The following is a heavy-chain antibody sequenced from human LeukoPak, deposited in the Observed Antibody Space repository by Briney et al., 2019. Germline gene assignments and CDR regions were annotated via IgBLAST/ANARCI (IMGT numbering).Heavy chain of an antibody. CDR1: GFTFSSYW. V-gene: IGHV3-7*01. CDR3: ARDLSLDS. J-gene: IGHJ4*02. Sequence: GGPLRLSCSASGFTFSSYWINWVRQAPGKGLEWVANIKQDGSETYYGDSVKGRFTVSRDNAKNSLYLQMNSLRAEDTAVYYCARDLSLDSWGQGTLVTVSS. CDR2: IKQDGSET.